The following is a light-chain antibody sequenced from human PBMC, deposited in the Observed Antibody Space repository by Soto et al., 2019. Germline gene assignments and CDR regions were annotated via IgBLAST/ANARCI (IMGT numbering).Light chain of an antibody. J-gene: IGKJ1*01. CDR1: QSISSW. V-gene: IGKV1-5*01. CDR2: DAS. Sequence: DIQMTQSPSTLSASVGDRVTITCRASQSISSWLAWYQQKPGKAPKLLIYDASSLESGVPSRFSGSGSGTEFTLTISSLQPDDIATYYCQQYNSYSLWTFGQGIKVDI. CDR3: QQYNSYSLWT.